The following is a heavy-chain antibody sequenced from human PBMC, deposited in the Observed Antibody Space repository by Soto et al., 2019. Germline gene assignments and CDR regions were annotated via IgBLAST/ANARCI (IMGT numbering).Heavy chain of an antibody. CDR1: GFTFNNYC. Sequence: QVPLVESGGGVVQPGRSLRLSCAASGFTFNNYCMHWVRQAPGKGLEGLAVIWHDASNSSYANSVKGRFTIPRDNTTNTLYLQMGSLSGGATAVYSCSRRQIPPPTRGAANARGGMDVWGQGTTVTVSS. J-gene: IGHJ6*02. D-gene: IGHD6-13*01. V-gene: IGHV3-33*01. CDR3: SRRQIPPPTRGAANARGGMDV. CDR2: IWHDASNS.